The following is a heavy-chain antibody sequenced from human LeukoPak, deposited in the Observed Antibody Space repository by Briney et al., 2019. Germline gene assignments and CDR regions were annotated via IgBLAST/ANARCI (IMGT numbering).Heavy chain of an antibody. J-gene: IGHJ4*02. CDR3: AKDSITIFGVPYFDY. D-gene: IGHD3-3*01. Sequence: GGSLRLSCAASGFTFSSYAMSWVRQAPGKGLEWVSAISGSGGSTYYADSVKGRFTISRDNSQNTLYLQMNSLRAEDTAVYYCAKDSITIFGVPYFDYWGQGTLVTVSS. V-gene: IGHV3-23*01. CDR1: GFTFSSYA. CDR2: ISGSGGST.